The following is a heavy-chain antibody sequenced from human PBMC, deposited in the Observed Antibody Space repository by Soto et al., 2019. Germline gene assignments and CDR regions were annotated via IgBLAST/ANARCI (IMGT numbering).Heavy chain of an antibody. CDR3: ARQGTTLDY. CDR2: IYYSGST. Sequence: QLQLQESGPGLVKPSETLSLTCTVSGGSISSSSYYWGWFRQPPGKGLEWIGSIYYSGSTYYNPSLKSRVTISVDTSKNQLSLKLSSVTAADTAVYYCARQGTTLDYWGQGTLVTVSS. D-gene: IGHD1-7*01. CDR1: GGSISSSSYY. V-gene: IGHV4-39*01. J-gene: IGHJ4*02.